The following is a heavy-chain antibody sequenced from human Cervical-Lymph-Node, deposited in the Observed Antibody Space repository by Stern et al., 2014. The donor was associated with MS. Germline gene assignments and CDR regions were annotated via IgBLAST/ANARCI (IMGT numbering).Heavy chain of an antibody. D-gene: IGHD2-15*01. V-gene: IGHV1-2*06. CDR2: INPNSGDT. CDR1: GFTFTDYY. CDR3: ARLSRLLDDY. J-gene: IGHJ4*02. Sequence: VQLVESGAAVKKPGASVRVSCKASGFTFTDYYIHWVRQAPGQGLEWMGRINPNSGDTEYAQKFQGRVTMTRDTSIATAYVELTGLRHDDTAVYYCARLSRLLDDYWGQGTRVTVSS.